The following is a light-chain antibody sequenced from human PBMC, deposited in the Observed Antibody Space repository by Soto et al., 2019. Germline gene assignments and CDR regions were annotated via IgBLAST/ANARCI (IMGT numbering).Light chain of an antibody. J-gene: IGKJ1*01. CDR1: QSISNY. Sequence: DIQMTQSPSSLSASVGDRVTITCRTSQSISNYLNWYQQKPGKAPKLLIYAASNLQGGVPSRFSGSGSGTDFTLTISSLQPEDFATYYCQQSHTTPRTFGQGTKVDIK. CDR2: AAS. CDR3: QQSHTTPRT. V-gene: IGKV1-39*01.